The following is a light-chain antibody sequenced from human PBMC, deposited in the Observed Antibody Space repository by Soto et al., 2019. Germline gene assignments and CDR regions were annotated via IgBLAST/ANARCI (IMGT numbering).Light chain of an antibody. CDR2: GAS. CDR3: QFYDDSLPPWT. V-gene: IGKV3-20*01. CDR1: QTISTTF. J-gene: IGKJ1*01. Sequence: IVLTQSPGTLSLSPGEGATLSCRASQTISTTFLAWYQQKPGQAPRLLIYGASSRATGIPDRFSGGGSGTDFTLTISRLEPEVFAVYYWQFYDDSLPPWTCGQGTKVEI.